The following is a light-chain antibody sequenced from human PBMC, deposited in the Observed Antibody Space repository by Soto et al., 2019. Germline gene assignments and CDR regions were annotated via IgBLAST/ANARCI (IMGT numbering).Light chain of an antibody. CDR2: GAS. CDR1: QTIRRNY. CDR3: QQYGSSPWT. V-gene: IGKV3-20*01. J-gene: IGKJ1*01. Sequence: ETVLTQSPGTLSLSPGERATLSCRASQTIRRNYLAWYRQTPGQAPRPLIYGASNRATGIADRFSGSRSGTDFTIIISRLEPEDFALYYCQQYGSSPWTFGQGTKVEIK.